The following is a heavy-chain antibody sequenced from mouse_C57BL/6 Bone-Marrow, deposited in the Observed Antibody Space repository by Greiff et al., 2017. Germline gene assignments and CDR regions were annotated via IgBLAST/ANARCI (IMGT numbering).Heavy chain of an antibody. D-gene: IGHD1-2*01. CDR1: GYTFTSYW. V-gene: IGHV1-7*01. CDR2: INPSSGYT. CDR3: ARGGTTAQATGENYFDY. J-gene: IGHJ2*01. Sequence: QVQLKQPGAELVMPGASVKLSCKASGYTFTSYWMHWVKQRPGQGLEWIGYINPSSGYTKYNQKFKDKATLTADKSSSTAYMQLSRLTYEDSAVYYCARGGTTAQATGENYFDYWGQGTTLTVSS.